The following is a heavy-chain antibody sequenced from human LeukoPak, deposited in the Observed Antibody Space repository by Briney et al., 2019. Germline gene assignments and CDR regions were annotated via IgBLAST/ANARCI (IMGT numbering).Heavy chain of an antibody. V-gene: IGHV3-23*01. CDR1: GFTFDIYT. CDR3: AKDGVNWGSYFDH. J-gene: IGHJ5*02. CDR2: ITGSGYST. D-gene: IGHD7-27*01. Sequence: GGSLRLSCAASGFTFDIYTVNWVRQAPGKGLEWVSAITGSGYSTHYADSVKGRFTISRGNSRNTFYLQLNSLRAEDTAIYYCAKDGVNWGSYFDHWGQGMLVTVSS.